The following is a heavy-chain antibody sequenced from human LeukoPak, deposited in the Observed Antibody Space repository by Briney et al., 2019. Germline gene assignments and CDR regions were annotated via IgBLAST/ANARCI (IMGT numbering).Heavy chain of an antibody. D-gene: IGHD2-2*01. Sequence: PGGSLRLSCAASGFTFSNYSMTWVRQAPGKGLEWVAGISRSGGSTYNAGSVKGRFTISRDNSKNTLYLEMTSLTAEDTAIYYCAKSGPEVPSYFYNYMDVWGKGTTVTVSS. CDR1: GFTFSNYS. CDR2: ISRSGGST. V-gene: IGHV3-23*01. CDR3: AKSGPEVPSYFYNYMDV. J-gene: IGHJ6*03.